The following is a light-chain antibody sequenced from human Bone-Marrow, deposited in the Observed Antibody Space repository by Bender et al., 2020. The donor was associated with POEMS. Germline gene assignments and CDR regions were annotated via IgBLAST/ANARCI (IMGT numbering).Light chain of an antibody. CDR3: FSYAGGGTWV. J-gene: IGLJ3*02. CDR1: NSDVGAYNF. Sequence: QSALTQPRSVSGSPGQSVTISCTGSNSDVGAYNFVSWYQQHPGKAPKLIIYDVNERPSGVPDRFSGSKSGNTASLTISGLQAEDEADYYCFSYAGGGTWVFGGGTKLTVL. V-gene: IGLV2-11*01. CDR2: DVN.